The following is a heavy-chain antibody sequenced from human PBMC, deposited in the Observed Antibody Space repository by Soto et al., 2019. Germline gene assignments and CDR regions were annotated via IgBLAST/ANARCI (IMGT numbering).Heavy chain of an antibody. CDR3: AKEMISMVRGVPLSDF. V-gene: IGHV3-23*01. Sequence: GGSLRLSCAASGFTFSSYAMSWVRQAPGKGLQWVSTISGGGATTFYADSVKGRFNISRDNSKNILSLQMKSLRVDDTAEYYCAKEMISMVRGVPLSDFWGQGTPVTVSS. CDR1: GFTFSSYA. CDR2: ISGGGATT. J-gene: IGHJ4*02. D-gene: IGHD3-10*01.